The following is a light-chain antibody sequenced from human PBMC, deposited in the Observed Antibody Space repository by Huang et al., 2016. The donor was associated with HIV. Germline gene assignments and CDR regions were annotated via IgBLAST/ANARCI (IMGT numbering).Light chain of an antibody. CDR2: DAS. CDR1: QNVGTS. J-gene: IGKJ4*01. Sequence: IRMTQSPSSLSASTGDRVTITCRASQNVGTSLAWYQQRPGRAPVLLIYDASTLQRGVPSRFSSSGSRTVFTLTIGCLQVEDAETYYCQHSDGLSPLTFGGGT. V-gene: IGKV1-8*01. CDR3: QHSDGLSPLT.